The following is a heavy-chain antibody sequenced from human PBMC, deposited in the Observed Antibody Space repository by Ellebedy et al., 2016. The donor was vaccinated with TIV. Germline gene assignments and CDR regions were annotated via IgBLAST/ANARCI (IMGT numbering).Heavy chain of an antibody. CDR2: VNAGNNKT. Sequence: AASVKVSCKTSGYTFTRYAIHWVRQAPGQRLEWMGWVNAGNNKTKYSGKFQGRVTMTGDTPASTAYMELSSLTSEDTAMYYCARGSAEGRAFDYWGQGTLVTVSS. CDR1: GYTFTRYA. D-gene: IGHD3-10*01. J-gene: IGHJ4*02. V-gene: IGHV1-3*01. CDR3: ARGSAEGRAFDY.